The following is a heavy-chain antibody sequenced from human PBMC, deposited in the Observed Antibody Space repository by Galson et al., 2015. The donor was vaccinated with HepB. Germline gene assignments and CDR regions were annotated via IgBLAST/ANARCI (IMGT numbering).Heavy chain of an antibody. CDR3: AKVGLIAVAGTDDTFDI. CDR2: ISYDGINK. Sequence: SLRLSCAASGFNFSSYGIHWVRQAPGKGLEWVAVISYDGINKYYADSVQGRFTISRDNSKNTLYLQMNSLRAEDTAVYYCAKVGLIAVAGTDDTFDIWGQGTMITVSS. CDR1: GFNFSSYG. D-gene: IGHD6-19*01. J-gene: IGHJ3*02. V-gene: IGHV3-30*18.